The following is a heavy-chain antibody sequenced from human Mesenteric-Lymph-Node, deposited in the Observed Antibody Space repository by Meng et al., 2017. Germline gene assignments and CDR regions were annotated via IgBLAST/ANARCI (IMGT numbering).Heavy chain of an antibody. Sequence: QGQLPGAGPGRGKPSETLSLTCTVSGGSISSSSYYWGWIRQPPGKGLELIGHIYYSGGTSYNPSLKSRVTISVDTSNNQFSLKLSSVTAADTAVYYCARVGWRQWSFDLWGRGTLVTVSS. D-gene: IGHD5-18*01. CDR3: ARVGWRQWSFDL. CDR1: GGSISSSSYY. CDR2: IYYSGGT. V-gene: IGHV4-30-4*08. J-gene: IGHJ2*01.